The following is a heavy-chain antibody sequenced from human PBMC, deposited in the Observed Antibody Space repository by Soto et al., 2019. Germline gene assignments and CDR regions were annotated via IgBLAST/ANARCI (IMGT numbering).Heavy chain of an antibody. CDR1: GFTFSSYA. CDR3: AKDLGSSSAFDI. D-gene: IGHD6-6*01. Sequence: GGSLRLSCAASGFTFSSYAMSWVRQAPGKGLEWVSAISGSGGSTYYADSVKGRFTISRDNSKNTLYLQMNSLRAEDTAVDCCAKDLGSSSAFDIWGQGTMVTVSS. V-gene: IGHV3-23*01. CDR2: ISGSGGST. J-gene: IGHJ3*02.